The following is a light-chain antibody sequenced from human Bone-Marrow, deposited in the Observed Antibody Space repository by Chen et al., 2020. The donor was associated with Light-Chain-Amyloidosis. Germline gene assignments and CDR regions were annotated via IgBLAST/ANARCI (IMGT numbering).Light chain of an antibody. CDR2: EVT. Sequence: QSALTQPASVPGSPGQSITISCTGTRSDVGGDNHVSWYQQHPDKAPKLMIYEVTNRPSGVPDRFSGSKSDNTASLTISVLQTEDEADYFCSSYTITNTLVFGSGTRVTVL. V-gene: IGLV2-14*01. CDR3: SSYTITNTLV. CDR1: RSDVGGDNH. J-gene: IGLJ1*01.